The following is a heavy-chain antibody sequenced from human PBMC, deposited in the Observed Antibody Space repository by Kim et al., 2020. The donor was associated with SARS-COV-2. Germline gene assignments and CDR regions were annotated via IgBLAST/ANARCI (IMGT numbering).Heavy chain of an antibody. Sequence: YYADSVKGRFTISRDNSKNTLYLQMSSLRAEDTAVYYCVKDSFRGIKFDYWGQGTLVTVSS. D-gene: IGHD2-15*01. V-gene: IGHV3-64D*09. CDR3: VKDSFRGIKFDY. J-gene: IGHJ4*02.